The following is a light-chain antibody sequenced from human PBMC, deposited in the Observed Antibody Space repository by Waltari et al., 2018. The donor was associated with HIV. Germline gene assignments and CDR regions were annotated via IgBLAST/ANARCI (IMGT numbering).Light chain of an antibody. Sequence: DIQMTQSPSTLSASLGDRVSITCRASQSIDTWLAWYQQEPGKAPKLLIYLASSLESGVPSRFSGSGSGTEFTLTISSLQPDDFATYYCQQYKSYSFGQGTKVEIK. CDR3: QQYKSYS. CDR1: QSIDTW. J-gene: IGKJ1*01. CDR2: LAS. V-gene: IGKV1-5*03.